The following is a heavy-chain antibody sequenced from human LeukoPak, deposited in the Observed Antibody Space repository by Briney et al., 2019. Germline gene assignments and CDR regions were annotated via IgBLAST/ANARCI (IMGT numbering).Heavy chain of an antibody. D-gene: IGHD5-12*01. J-gene: IGHJ4*02. CDR2: IYHSGST. V-gene: IGHV4-4*02. CDR1: GGSISSSNW. Sequence: SESLSLTCAVSGGSISSSNWWRWVREPPGEGLEWIGEIYHSGSTNYNPSLKSRVTISVDKSKNQFSLKLSSVTAADTAVYYCARVSPHTIVAADYWGQGTLVTVSS. CDR3: ARVSPHTIVAADY.